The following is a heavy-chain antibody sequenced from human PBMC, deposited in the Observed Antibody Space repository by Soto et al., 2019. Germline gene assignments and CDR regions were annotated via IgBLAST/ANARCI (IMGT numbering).Heavy chain of an antibody. CDR1: GFTFSSYA. J-gene: IGHJ4*02. Sequence: QVQLVESGGGVVQPGRSLRLSCAASGFTFSSYAMHWVRQAPGKGLEWVAVISYDGSNKYYADSVKGRFTISRDNSKNTLYLQMNSLRAEDTAVYYCASYGGNSFADYWGQGTLVTVSS. D-gene: IGHD2-21*02. CDR2: ISYDGSNK. V-gene: IGHV3-30-3*01. CDR3: ASYGGNSFADY.